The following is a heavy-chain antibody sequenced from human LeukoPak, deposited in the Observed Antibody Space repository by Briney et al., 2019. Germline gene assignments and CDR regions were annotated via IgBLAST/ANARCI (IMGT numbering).Heavy chain of an antibody. D-gene: IGHD3-3*01. V-gene: IGHV3-48*01. Sequence: TGXSLRLSCAASGFTFSSYSMNWVRQAPGKGLEWVSYISSSSSTIYYADSVKGRFTISRDNAKNSLYLQMNSLRAEDTAVYYCARVHYYDFWSVPGYWGQGTLVTVSS. J-gene: IGHJ4*02. CDR3: ARVHYYDFWSVPGY. CDR1: GFTFSSYS. CDR2: ISSSSSTI.